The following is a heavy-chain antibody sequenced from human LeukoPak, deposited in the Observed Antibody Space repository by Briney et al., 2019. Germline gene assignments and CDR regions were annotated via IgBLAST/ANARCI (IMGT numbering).Heavy chain of an antibody. CDR2: ITTSGATT. D-gene: IGHD3-22*01. CDR3: AIMHGYYDGSGYWVQ. J-gene: IGHJ4*02. V-gene: IGHV3-23*01. CDR1: GFTFSSYG. Sequence: GGSLRLSCAASGFTFSSYGMSWVRQAPGKGLEWVSFITTSGATTSYADSVKGRFTISRDNPRNALYMQMNSLRDEDTALYYCAIMHGYYDGSGYWVQWGQGTLVTVSS.